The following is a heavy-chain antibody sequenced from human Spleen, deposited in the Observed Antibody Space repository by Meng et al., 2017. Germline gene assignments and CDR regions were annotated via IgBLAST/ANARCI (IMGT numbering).Heavy chain of an antibody. CDR2: ISHSGST. CDR3: AREKPQAKKQQRRDAFDI. V-gene: IGHV4-59*01. Sequence: SETLSLTCTVSGGSISSYYWSWIRQPPGKGLEWVGYISHSGSTKYNPSLKSRVTISVDTSKNQLSLELSSVTAADTAVYYCAREKPQAKKQQRRDAFDIWGQGTMVTVSS. J-gene: IGHJ3*02. D-gene: IGHD6-13*01. CDR1: GGSISSYY.